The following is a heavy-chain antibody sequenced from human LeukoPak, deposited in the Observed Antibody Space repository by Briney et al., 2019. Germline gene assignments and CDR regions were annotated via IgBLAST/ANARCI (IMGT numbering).Heavy chain of an antibody. V-gene: IGHV3-30*02. J-gene: IGHJ6*03. Sequence: GGSLRLSCATSGFYFNHYGMHWVRQAPGKGPEWVAYIGPEENNKVYADSVKGRFMISRDNSKNTVGLQMNSLRGEDTAIYYCAKEGPGSWDTDVWGKGTRVTVSS. D-gene: IGHD2-15*01. CDR1: GFYFNHYG. CDR3: AKEGPGSWDTDV. CDR2: IGPEENNK.